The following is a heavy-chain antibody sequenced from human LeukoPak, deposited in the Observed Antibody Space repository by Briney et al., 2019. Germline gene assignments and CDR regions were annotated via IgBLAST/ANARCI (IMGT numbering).Heavy chain of an antibody. CDR3: ATIDYGDNKPFDY. CDR2: INPNSGGT. V-gene: IGHV1-2*02. J-gene: IGHJ4*02. Sequence: ASVTVSCKASGYTFTGYYMHWVRQAPGQGVEWMGWINPNSGGTNYAQKFQGRVTMTRDTSISTAYMELSRLRSDDTAVYYCATIDYGDNKPFDYWGQGTLVTVSS. CDR1: GYTFTGYY. D-gene: IGHD4-17*01.